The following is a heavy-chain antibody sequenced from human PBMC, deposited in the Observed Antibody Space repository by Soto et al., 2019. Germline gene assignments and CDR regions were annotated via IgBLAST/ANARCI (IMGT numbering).Heavy chain of an antibody. D-gene: IGHD2-2*01. Sequence: QVQLVESGGGLVKPGGSLRLSCAASGFTFSDYYMSWIRQAPGKGLEWVSYISSSSSYTNYADSVKGRFTISRDNAKNSLYLHMNSLRAEDTAVYYCARHCSSTSCYGGGFDYWGQGTLVTVSS. V-gene: IGHV3-11*05. CDR2: ISSSSSYT. J-gene: IGHJ4*02. CDR3: ARHCSSTSCYGGGFDY. CDR1: GFTFSDYY.